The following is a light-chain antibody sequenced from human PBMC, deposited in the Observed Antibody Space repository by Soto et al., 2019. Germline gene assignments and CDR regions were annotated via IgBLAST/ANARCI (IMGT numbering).Light chain of an antibody. CDR1: SSNIGAGYD. CDR2: GNS. J-gene: IGLJ2*01. CDR3: QSYDSSLSGVV. Sequence: QSVLTQPPSVSGAPGQRVTFSCTGSSSNIGAGYDVHGYQQLPGTAPKLLISGNSNRPSGVPDRFSGSKSGTSASLAITGLQAEDEADYYCQSYDSSLSGVVFGGGTKLTVL. V-gene: IGLV1-40*01.